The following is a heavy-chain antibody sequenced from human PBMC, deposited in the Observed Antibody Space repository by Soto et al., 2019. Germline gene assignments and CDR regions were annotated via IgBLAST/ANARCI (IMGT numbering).Heavy chain of an antibody. D-gene: IGHD3-10*01. CDR2: ISYNGGNQ. Sequence: QVQLVESGGGVVQPGGSLRLSCAASGFTFSNYAMHWVRQAPGVGLQWVALISYNGGNQYFPDSVKGRFTVYRDNSKSTLYLQMNRLRPEDTAVYYRATGEGFGSGNFHATHYYYYGMDVWGLGTTVTVSS. J-gene: IGHJ6*02. V-gene: IGHV3-30*03. CDR3: ATGEGFGSGNFHATHYYYYGMDV. CDR1: GFTFSNYA.